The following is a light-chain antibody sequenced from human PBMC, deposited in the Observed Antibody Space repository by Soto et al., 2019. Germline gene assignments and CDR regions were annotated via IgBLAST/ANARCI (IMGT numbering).Light chain of an antibody. Sequence: EIVLTQSPATLSLSPGERATLSCRASQSVSSFLGWYQQKPGQAPRLLIYDASNRAPGIPARFSGSGSGTDFTLTISGLEPEDFAVYYCQQRSSWTFGQGTKVEIK. CDR3: QQRSSWT. J-gene: IGKJ1*01. CDR1: QSVSSF. V-gene: IGKV3-11*01. CDR2: DAS.